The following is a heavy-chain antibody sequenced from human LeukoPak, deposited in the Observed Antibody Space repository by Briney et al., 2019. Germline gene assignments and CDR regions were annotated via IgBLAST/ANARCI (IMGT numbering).Heavy chain of an antibody. D-gene: IGHD6-19*01. CDR1: GFAFSSYA. CDR2: ISSSSSYI. CDR3: ARDLGIAVMDV. V-gene: IGHV3-21*01. J-gene: IGHJ6*03. Sequence: GGSLRLSCAASGFAFSSYAMHWVRQAPGKGLEWVSSISSSSSYIYYADSVKGRFTISRDNAKNSLYLQMNSLRAEDTAVYYCARDLGIAVMDVWGKGTTVTVSS.